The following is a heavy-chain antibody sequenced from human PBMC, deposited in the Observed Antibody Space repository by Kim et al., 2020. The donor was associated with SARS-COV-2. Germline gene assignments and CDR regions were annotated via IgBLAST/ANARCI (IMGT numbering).Heavy chain of an antibody. Sequence: SVKVSCKASGGTFSSYAISWVRQAPGQGLEWMGGIIPIFGTANYAQKFQGRVTITADETTSTAYMELSSLRSEDTAVYYCARDSNGNYRYYYYGMDVWGQGTTVTVSS. V-gene: IGHV1-69*13. CDR1: GGTFSSYA. D-gene: IGHD1-7*01. CDR3: ARDSNGNYRYYYYGMDV. CDR2: IIPIFGTA. J-gene: IGHJ6*02.